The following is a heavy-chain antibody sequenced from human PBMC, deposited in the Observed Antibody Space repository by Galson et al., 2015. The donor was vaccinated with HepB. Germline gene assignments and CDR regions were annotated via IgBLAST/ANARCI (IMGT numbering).Heavy chain of an antibody. CDR3: ARVGSGVY. CDR2: INAGNGDT. V-gene: IGHV1-3*01. CDR1: GYTFSNYA. D-gene: IGHD1-26*01. Sequence: SVKVSCKASGYTFSNYAMHWVRQAPGQRLEWMGWINAGNGDTKYSQKFQGRVTITGDTSASTAYMELSSLRSEDTAVYYCARVGSGVYWGQGTLVTVSP. J-gene: IGHJ4*02.